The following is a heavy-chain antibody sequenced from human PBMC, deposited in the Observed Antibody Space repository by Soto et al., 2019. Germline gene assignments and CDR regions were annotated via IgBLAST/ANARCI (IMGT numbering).Heavy chain of an antibody. CDR1: GFSLSTSGGG. V-gene: IGHV2-5*01. Sequence: SGPTLVNPTQTLTLTCTFSGFSLSTSGGGVGWIRQPPGKALEWLALIYWNDDKRYSPSLKSRLTITKHTSKNQVVLTMTNMDPVDTATYYCAHSVVVLVITEGFDYWGQGTLVTVSS. J-gene: IGHJ4*02. D-gene: IGHD3-22*01. CDR3: AHSVVVLVITEGFDY. CDR2: IYWNDDK.